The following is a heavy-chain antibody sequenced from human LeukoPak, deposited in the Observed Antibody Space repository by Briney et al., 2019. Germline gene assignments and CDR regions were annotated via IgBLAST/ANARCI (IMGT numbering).Heavy chain of an antibody. Sequence: GASVKPSCKASRYTFTGYYMHWVRQAPGQGLEWVGWINPNSGGTNYAQKFQGRVTMTRDTSISTAYMELSRLRSDDTAVYYCARGYYDIGFDYWGQGTLVTVSS. CDR2: INPNSGGT. D-gene: IGHD3-22*01. CDR1: RYTFTGYY. V-gene: IGHV1-2*02. CDR3: ARGYYDIGFDY. J-gene: IGHJ4*02.